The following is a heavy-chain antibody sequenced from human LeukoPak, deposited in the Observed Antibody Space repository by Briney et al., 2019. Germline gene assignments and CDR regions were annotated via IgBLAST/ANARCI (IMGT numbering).Heavy chain of an antibody. CDR1: GGSISSYY. Sequence: SETLSLTCTVSGGSISSYYWSWIRQPAGKGLEWIGRIYTSGSTNYNPSLKSRVTMSVDTSKNQFSLKLSSVTAADTAVYYCARDSSPYDILTGYFDYWGQGTLVTVSS. V-gene: IGHV4-4*07. CDR2: IYTSGST. D-gene: IGHD3-9*01. CDR3: ARDSSPYDILTGYFDY. J-gene: IGHJ4*02.